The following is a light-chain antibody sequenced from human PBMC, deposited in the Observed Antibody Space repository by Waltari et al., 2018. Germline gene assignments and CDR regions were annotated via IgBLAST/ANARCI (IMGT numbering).Light chain of an antibody. V-gene: IGKV1-39*01. CDR3: QLSYSTFYN. Sequence: DIQVAQSPSSLSASVGDRVTITCRTSENIYNYLSWYQQKPGKAPKLLIYAASRLQSGVPSRFSGDGCGTDFTLTINSLQPEDFANYFCQLSYSTFYNFGQGTKLEIK. J-gene: IGKJ2*01. CDR1: ENIYNY. CDR2: AAS.